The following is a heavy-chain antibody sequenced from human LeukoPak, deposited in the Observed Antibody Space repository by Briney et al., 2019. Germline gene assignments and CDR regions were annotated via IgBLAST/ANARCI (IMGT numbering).Heavy chain of an antibody. CDR3: ARADFIDAGPYLIGP. V-gene: IGHV1-2*02. D-gene: IGHD3-3*01. Sequence: GASVKVSCKASGYSFTSFDIDWVRQAAGQRLEWMGWINTKSGRTSSARKFQGRVTMTRDPSIATVYMDMAWLTSDDTAIYFCARADFIDAGPYLIGPWGQGTLVTVSS. CDR1: GYSFTSFD. J-gene: IGHJ5*02. CDR2: INTKSGRT.